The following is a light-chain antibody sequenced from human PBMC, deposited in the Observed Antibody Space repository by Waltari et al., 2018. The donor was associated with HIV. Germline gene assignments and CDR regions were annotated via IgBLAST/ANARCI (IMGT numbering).Light chain of an antibody. J-gene: IGLJ3*02. V-gene: IGLV1-47*01. CDR1: TPNIRTNY. Sequence: QSVLTQPHSASGTPGQRLTISRSGTTPNIRTNYVSWYQQPPGTAPKLPIYRNNQRPSGVPDRFSGSKSDTSASLAISGLRSEDEADYFCATWDDSLSGPVFGGGTKLTVL. CDR3: ATWDDSLSGPV. CDR2: RNN.